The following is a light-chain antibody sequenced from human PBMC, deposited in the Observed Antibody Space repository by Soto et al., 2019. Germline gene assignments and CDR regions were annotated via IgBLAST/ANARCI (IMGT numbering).Light chain of an antibody. V-gene: IGKV1-33*01. CDR2: DAS. Sequence: DIQMTQSPSTLSSSVWSRRTITCRASQSISSWLAWYQQKPGKAPKLLIYDASNLEAGVPSRFRGSGSGTDFTFTISRLQPEDIATYYCQQYENLPTFGQGTRLEIK. J-gene: IGKJ5*01. CDR1: QSISSW. CDR3: QQYENLPT.